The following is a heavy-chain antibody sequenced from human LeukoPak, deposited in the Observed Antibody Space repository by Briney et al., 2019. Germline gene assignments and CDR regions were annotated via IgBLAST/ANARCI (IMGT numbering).Heavy chain of an antibody. CDR1: GFTFSSYW. CDR3: ARSGPGFHCSSTSCYSYYYMDV. Sequence: GGSLRLSCAASGFTFSSYWMSWVRQAPGKGLEWVANIKQDGSEKYYVDSVKGRFTISRDNAKNSLYLQMNSLRAEDTAVYYCARSGPGFHCSSTSCYSYYYMDVWGKGTTVTVSS. D-gene: IGHD2-2*02. CDR2: IKQDGSEK. V-gene: IGHV3-7*01. J-gene: IGHJ6*03.